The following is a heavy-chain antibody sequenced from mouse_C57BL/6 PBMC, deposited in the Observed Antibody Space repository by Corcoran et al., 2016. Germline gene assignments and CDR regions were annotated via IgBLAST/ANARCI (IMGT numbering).Heavy chain of an antibody. J-gene: IGHJ3*01. CDR2: INTYSGVP. V-gene: IGHV9-3*01. D-gene: IGHD2-1*01. Sequence: QIQLVQSGPELKKPGETVKISCKASGYTFTTYGMSWVKQAPGKGLKWMGWINTYSGVPTYADDFKGRFAFSLETSASTAYLQINNLKNEDTATYFCARPNDYGNSYLYAYWGQGTLVTVSA. CDR1: GYTFTTYG. CDR3: ARPNDYGNSYLYAY.